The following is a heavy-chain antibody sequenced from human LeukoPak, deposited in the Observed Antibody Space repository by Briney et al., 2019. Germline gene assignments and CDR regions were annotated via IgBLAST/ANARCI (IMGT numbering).Heavy chain of an antibody. CDR3: ARDRSTVAGTFFHY. D-gene: IGHD6-19*01. Sequence: ASAKVSCKASGYTFTSYGISWVRQAPGQGLEWMGWISAYNGNTNYAQKLQGRVTMTTDTSTSTAYMELRSLRSDDTAVYYCARDRSTVAGTFFHYWGQGTLVTVSS. CDR2: ISAYNGNT. V-gene: IGHV1-18*01. CDR1: GYTFTSYG. J-gene: IGHJ4*02.